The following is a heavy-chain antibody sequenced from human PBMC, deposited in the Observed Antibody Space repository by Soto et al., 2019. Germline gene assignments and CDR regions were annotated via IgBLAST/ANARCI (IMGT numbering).Heavy chain of an antibody. CDR3: ARPMGEYYTYNLDAFDI. Sequence: QVPLVQSGAEVKKPGASVKVSCKASGYTFTSYGISWVRQAPGQGLEWMGWISAYNGNTNYAQKLQGRVTMTTDTSTSTAYMERRSLRSDDTAVYYCARPMGEYYTYNLDAFDIWGQGTMVTVSS. D-gene: IGHD3-10*01. J-gene: IGHJ3*02. CDR1: GYTFTSYG. V-gene: IGHV1-18*01. CDR2: ISAYNGNT.